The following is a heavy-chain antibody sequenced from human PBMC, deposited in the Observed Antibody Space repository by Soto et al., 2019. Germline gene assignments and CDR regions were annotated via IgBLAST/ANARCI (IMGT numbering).Heavy chain of an antibody. D-gene: IGHD2-2*01. CDR1: GGTFSSYA. Sequence: QVQLVQSGAEVKKPGSSVKVSCKASGGTFSSYAISWVRQAPGQGLEWMGGIIPIFGTANYAQKFQGRVTITADESTSTAYMELSSLRSEDTAVYYCARRGYQLPQTGYYYYGMDVWGQGNTVTVSS. V-gene: IGHV1-69*01. J-gene: IGHJ6*02. CDR3: ARRGYQLPQTGYYYYGMDV. CDR2: IIPIFGTA.